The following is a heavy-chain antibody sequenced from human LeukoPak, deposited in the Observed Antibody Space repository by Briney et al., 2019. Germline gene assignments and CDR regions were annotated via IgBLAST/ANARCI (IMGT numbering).Heavy chain of an antibody. CDR1: GGSISSGDYY. Sequence: SETLSLTCTVSGGSISSGDYYWSWIRQPPGKGLEWIGYIYYSGSTYYNPSLKSRVTISVDTSKNQFSLKLSSVTAADTAVYYCARDTSYYGMDVWGKGTTVTVSS. CDR3: ARDTSYYGMDV. CDR2: IYYSGST. V-gene: IGHV4-30-4*01. J-gene: IGHJ6*04.